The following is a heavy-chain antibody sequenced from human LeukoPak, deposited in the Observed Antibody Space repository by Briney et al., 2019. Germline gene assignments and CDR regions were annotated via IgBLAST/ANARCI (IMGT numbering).Heavy chain of an antibody. J-gene: IGHJ4*02. CDR3: ARDSSWRDFDY. V-gene: IGHV3-23*01. CDR2: ISGSGGST. Sequence: GVTLRRSCAASGFTFSSYTMKWVRQAPGKGLEWVSAISGSGGSTYYADSVKGRFTISRDNAKNTLYLQMNSLRAEDTAVYYCARDSSWRDFDYWGQGTLVTVSS. CDR1: GFTFSSYT. D-gene: IGHD6-13*01.